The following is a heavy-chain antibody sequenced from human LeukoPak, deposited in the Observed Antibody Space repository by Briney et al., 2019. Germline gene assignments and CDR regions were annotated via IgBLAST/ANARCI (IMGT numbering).Heavy chain of an antibody. Sequence: GGSLRPSCAASGFTFSSYAMSWVRQAPGKGLEWVGRIKSKAGGGTTDYAAPVKGRFTISRDDSKNTLYLQMNSLKTEDTAVYYCTTEGGEAAAGTYFDYWGQGTLVTVSS. CDR3: TTEGGEAAAGTYFDY. J-gene: IGHJ4*02. V-gene: IGHV3-15*01. CDR1: GFTFSSYA. CDR2: IKSKAGGGTT. D-gene: IGHD6-13*01.